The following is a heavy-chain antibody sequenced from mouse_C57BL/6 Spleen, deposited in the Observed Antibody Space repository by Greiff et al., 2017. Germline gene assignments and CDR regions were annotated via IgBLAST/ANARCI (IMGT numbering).Heavy chain of an antibody. V-gene: IGHV1-78*01. CDR1: GYTFTDHT. D-gene: IGHD1-3*01. CDR3: ARGITPFYFDY. J-gene: IGHJ2*01. CDR2: IYPRDGST. Sequence: QVQLQQSDAELVKPGASVKISCKASGYTFTDHTIHWMKQRPEQGLEWIGYIYPRDGSTKYNEKFKGKATLTADKSSSPAYMQLNSLTSGDSAVYFCARGITPFYFDYWGQGTTLTVSS.